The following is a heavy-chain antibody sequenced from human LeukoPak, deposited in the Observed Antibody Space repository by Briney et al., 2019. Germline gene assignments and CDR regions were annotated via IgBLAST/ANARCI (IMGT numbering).Heavy chain of an antibody. V-gene: IGHV3-9*01. CDR2: ISWNSGSI. CDR1: GFTFSNAW. D-gene: IGHD6-13*01. J-gene: IGHJ4*02. CDR3: AKDTDGAAAGTTWGH. Sequence: GGSLRLSRAASGFTFSNAWMSWVRQAPGKGLEWVSGISWNSGSIGYADSVKGRFTISRDNAKNSLYLQMNSLRAEDTALYYCAKDTDGAAAGTTWGHWGQGTLVTVSS.